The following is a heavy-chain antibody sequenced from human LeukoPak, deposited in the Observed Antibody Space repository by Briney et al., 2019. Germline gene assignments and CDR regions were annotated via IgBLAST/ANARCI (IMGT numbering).Heavy chain of an antibody. Sequence: GRSLRLSCAASGFDFSSYAMCWVRQAPGKGLEWVAFISYDGSNKYYADSVKGRFTTSRDDSKSRLYLQMNSLRTEDAAVYYCARDRETYLVTHPNFAYWGQGTLVTVSS. J-gene: IGHJ4*02. CDR2: ISYDGSNK. CDR3: ARDRETYLVTHPNFAY. CDR1: GFDFSSYA. V-gene: IGHV3-30-3*01. D-gene: IGHD2-21*02.